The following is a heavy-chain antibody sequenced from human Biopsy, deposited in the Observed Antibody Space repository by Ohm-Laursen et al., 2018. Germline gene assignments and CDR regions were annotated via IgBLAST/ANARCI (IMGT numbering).Heavy chain of an antibody. CDR2: VYYTGRT. CDR1: GGSFSGYY. D-gene: IGHD3-22*01. CDR3: ARDRGYYSDRTVPWYFDL. J-gene: IGHJ2*01. V-gene: IGHV4-59*01. Sequence: SDTLSLTCTVSGGSFSGYYWSWIRQPPGKGLEWIGYVYYTGRTDYNPSLQSRVTISVDTSKNHFSLRLRSVTPADTAIYYCARDRGYYSDRTVPWYFDLWGRGTLVTVSS.